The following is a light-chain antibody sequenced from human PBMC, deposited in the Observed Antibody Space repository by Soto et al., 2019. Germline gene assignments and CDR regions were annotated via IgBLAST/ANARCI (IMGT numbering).Light chain of an antibody. V-gene: IGLV2-14*03. J-gene: IGLJ1*01. CDR3: NSYREDHRRFYV. CDR1: HSDIGNYNY. CDR2: DVG. Sequence: QSALTQPASVSGSPGQSITISCTGTHSDIGNYNYVSWYQHLPGKAPKLMIYDVGSRPSGVSSRFSGSKSGNTASLAISGLQAEDEADYYCNSYREDHRRFYVFGTGTKLTVL.